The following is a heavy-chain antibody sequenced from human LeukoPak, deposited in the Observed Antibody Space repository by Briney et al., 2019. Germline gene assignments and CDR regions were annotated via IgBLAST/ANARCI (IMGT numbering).Heavy chain of an antibody. V-gene: IGHV4-34*01. CDR2: INHSGST. CDR1: GGSFSGYY. CDR3: ARDRYYYDSSGYYLFDY. J-gene: IGHJ4*02. D-gene: IGHD3-22*01. Sequence: ASETLSLTCAVYGGSFSGYYWSWIRQPPGKGLEWIGEINHSGSTNYNPSLKSRVTMSVDTSKNQFSLKLSSVTAADTAVYYCARDRYYYDSSGYYLFDYWGQGTLVTVSS.